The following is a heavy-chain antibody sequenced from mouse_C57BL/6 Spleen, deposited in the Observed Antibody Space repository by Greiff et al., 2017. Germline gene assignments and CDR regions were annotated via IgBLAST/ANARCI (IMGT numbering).Heavy chain of an antibody. CDR2: ISSGGSYT. D-gene: IGHD2-4*01. CDR3: ARNGDYDGFAD. CDR1: GFTFSSYG. V-gene: IGHV5-6*01. J-gene: IGHJ3*01. Sequence: EVQLQESGGDLVKPGGSLKLSCAASGFTFSSYGMSWVRQTPDERLEWVATISSGGSYTDYPDSVKGRFTISSDNAKNTLYLQMSSLKSEDTAMYNCARNGDYDGFADWGQGTLVTV.